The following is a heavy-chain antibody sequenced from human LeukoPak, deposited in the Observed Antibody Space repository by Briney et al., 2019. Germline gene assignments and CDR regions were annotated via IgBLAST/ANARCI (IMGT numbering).Heavy chain of an antibody. CDR1: GFTFNTYW. CDR3: ARDRELYDLKGAFDI. J-gene: IGHJ3*02. D-gene: IGHD3-3*01. Sequence: GGSLRLSCAASGFTFNTYWMHWVRQAPGQGLVWVSRISSDGSHTRHADSVKDRFTISRDNAKNTLYLQMNSLRVEDTAVYYCARDRELYDLKGAFDIWAKGQWSPSLQ. CDR2: ISSDGSHT. V-gene: IGHV3-74*01.